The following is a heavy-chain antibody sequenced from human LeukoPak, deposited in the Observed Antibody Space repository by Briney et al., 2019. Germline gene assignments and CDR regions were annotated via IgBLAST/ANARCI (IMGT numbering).Heavy chain of an antibody. CDR1: GYTCTGYY. V-gene: IGHV1-2*02. J-gene: IGHJ4*02. D-gene: IGHD2-15*01. CDR2: INPNSGGT. CDR3: ARDDGFCRGVACYGKFDY. Sequence: ASVKVSCKASGYTCTGYYMHWVRQAPGQGLEWMGWINPNSGGTNYAQKFQGRVTMTRDTSISTAYMELSRLRSDDTAVYYCARDDGFCRGVACYGKFDYWGQGTLVTVSS.